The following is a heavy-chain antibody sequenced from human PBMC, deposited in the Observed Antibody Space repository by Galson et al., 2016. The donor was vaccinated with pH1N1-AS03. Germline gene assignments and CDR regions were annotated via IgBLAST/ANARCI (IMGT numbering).Heavy chain of an antibody. CDR1: SGSISSYS. CDR3: ARATAVGPPYFDY. J-gene: IGHJ4*02. V-gene: IGHV4-59*01. CDR2: IYSIGGT. D-gene: IGHD6-13*01. Sequence: QVQLQESGPGLVKPPETLSPTCTVSSGSISSYSWNWIRQPPGKGLEWIGPIYSIGGTNYNPSLESRITISVETSKNQFSLKLRSVTAADTAVYYCARATAVGPPYFDYWGQGTVATVSS.